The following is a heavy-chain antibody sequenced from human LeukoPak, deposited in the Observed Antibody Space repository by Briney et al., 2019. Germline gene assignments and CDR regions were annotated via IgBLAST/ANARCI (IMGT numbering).Heavy chain of an antibody. CDR2: INHSGRT. D-gene: IGHD3-3*01. J-gene: IGHJ6*03. Sequence: PSETLSHTYAVYGVSFSGYYWSWLRQPPPKGLGGVEGINHSGRTHYHPSLKSRVTTSVDTSKNQFSLKLSSVTAADTAVYYCARGPPYYDFWSGYYYYYYMDVWGKGTTVTVSS. V-gene: IGHV4-34*01. CDR1: GVSFSGYY. CDR3: ARGPPYYDFWSGYYYYYYMDV.